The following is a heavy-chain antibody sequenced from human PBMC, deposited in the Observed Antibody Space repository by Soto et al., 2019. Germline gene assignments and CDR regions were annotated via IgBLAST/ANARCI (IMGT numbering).Heavy chain of an antibody. CDR1: GFTFSTYW. Sequence: EVQLVESGGGLVQPGGSLRLSCVGSGFTFSTYWMHWVRQAPGKGLVWVSRINSDGSTTNYAVSVKGRFPTPRDNTKNILSRQVTRLRCEATAVYYCTRVAITDMRVWGRGTTV. CDR2: INSDGSTT. V-gene: IGHV3-74*01. J-gene: IGHJ6*02. CDR3: TRVAITDMRV. D-gene: IGHD3-9*01.